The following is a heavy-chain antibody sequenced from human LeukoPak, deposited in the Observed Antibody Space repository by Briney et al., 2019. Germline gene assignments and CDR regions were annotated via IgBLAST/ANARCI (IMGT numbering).Heavy chain of an antibody. CDR1: GFTFSSYG. CDR2: ISYGGSNK. Sequence: PGGSLRLSCAASGFTFSSYGMHWVRQAPGKGLEWVAVISYGGSNKYYADSVKGRFTISRDNSKNTLYLQMNSLRAEDTAVYYCAKDQGYCSSTSCQYYYYGMDVWGQGTRSPSP. V-gene: IGHV3-30*18. J-gene: IGHJ6*02. CDR3: AKDQGYCSSTSCQYYYYGMDV. D-gene: IGHD2-2*01.